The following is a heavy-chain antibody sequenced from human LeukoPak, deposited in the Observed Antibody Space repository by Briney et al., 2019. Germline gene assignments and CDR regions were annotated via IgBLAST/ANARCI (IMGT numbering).Heavy chain of an antibody. CDR1: GFAFSYYA. CDR2: ISGSGNT. Sequence: PGGSLRLSCAASGFAFSYYAMNWVRQAPGKGLEWVSGISGSGNTHYTDSVKGRFTISRDNSKRTLDLQMNSLRVEDTALYYCAKDIYSAYDLARAFDFWGQGTLVTVST. J-gene: IGHJ4*01. V-gene: IGHV3-23*01. CDR3: AKDIYSAYDLARAFDF. D-gene: IGHD5-12*01.